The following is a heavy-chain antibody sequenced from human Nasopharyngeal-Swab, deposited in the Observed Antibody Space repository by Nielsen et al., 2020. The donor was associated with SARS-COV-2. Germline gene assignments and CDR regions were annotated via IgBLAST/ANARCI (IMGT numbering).Heavy chain of an antibody. J-gene: IGHJ4*02. CDR3: AHRFRITVDY. D-gene: IGHD3-10*01. V-gene: IGHV2-5*02. CDR2: IYWDDDK. CDR1: GFSLSTSGGG. Sequence: SGPTLVKPTQTLTLTCPFSGFSLSTSGGGVGWIRQPPGRALEWLALIYWDDDKRYSPSLKSRLTITKDTSKHQVVLTMTNMDPVATATYYCAHRFRITVDYWGQGTLVTVSS.